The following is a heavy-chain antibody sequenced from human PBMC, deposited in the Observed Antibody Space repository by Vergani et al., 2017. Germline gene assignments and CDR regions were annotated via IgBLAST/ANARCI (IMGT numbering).Heavy chain of an antibody. D-gene: IGHD3-22*01. Sequence: QVQLVESGGGVVQPGRSLRLSCAASGFTFSSYGMHWVRQAPGKGLEWVAVIWYDGSNKYYADSVKGRFTISRDNSKNTLYLQMNSLRAEDTAVYYCAKASGADDSSGYYDYWGQGTLVTVSS. CDR1: GFTFSSYG. V-gene: IGHV3-33*06. CDR2: IWYDGSNK. J-gene: IGHJ4*02. CDR3: AKASGADDSSGYYDY.